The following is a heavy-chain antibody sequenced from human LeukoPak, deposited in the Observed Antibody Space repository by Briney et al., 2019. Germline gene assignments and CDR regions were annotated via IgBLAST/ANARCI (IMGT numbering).Heavy chain of an antibody. CDR3: ASLGPTAYDSSGYYYDAFDI. J-gene: IGHJ3*02. Sequence: PGGSLRLSCKGSGYSFTSYWISWVRQMPGKGLEWMGRIDPSDSYTYYSPSFQGHVTISADKSISTAYLQWSSLKASDTAMYYCASLGPTAYDSSGYYYDAFDIWGQGTMVTVSS. CDR2: IDPSDSYT. D-gene: IGHD3-22*01. CDR1: GYSFTSYW. V-gene: IGHV5-10-1*01.